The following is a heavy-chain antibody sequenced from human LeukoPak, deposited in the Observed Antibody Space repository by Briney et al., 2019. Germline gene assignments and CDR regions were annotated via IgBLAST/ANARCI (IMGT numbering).Heavy chain of an antibody. CDR3: TTGSDFDY. D-gene: IGHD3-10*01. V-gene: IGHV3-49*04. J-gene: IGHJ4*02. Sequence: GGSLRLSCAASGFTFSSYGMSWVRQAPGKGLEWVGFIRSKASGGTTEYAASVKGRFTISRDESKTIAYLQMNSLKTEDTAVYYCTTGSDFDYWGQGTLVTVSS. CDR2: IRSKASGGTT. CDR1: GFTFSSYG.